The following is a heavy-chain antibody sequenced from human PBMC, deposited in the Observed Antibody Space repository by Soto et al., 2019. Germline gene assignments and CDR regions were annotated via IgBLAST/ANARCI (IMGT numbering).Heavy chain of an antibody. CDR3: ARDVGYDYVN. CDR1: GFTISSYW. V-gene: IGHV3-7*01. CDR2: IKQDGSEE. D-gene: IGHD5-12*01. Sequence: GGSLRLSCAVSGFTISSYWMSWVRQAPGKGLEWVATIKQDGSEEFYVDSVKGRFTISRDNAEKSLYLQMNSLSAEDTGVYFCARDVGYDYVNWGQGTLVTVSS. J-gene: IGHJ4*02.